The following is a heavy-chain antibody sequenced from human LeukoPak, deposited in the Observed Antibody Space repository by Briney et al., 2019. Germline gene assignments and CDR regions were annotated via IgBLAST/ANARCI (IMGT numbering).Heavy chain of an antibody. Sequence: SDTLSLTCTVSGYSISSSNWWGWIRQPPGKGLEWIGYVYYSGSTYYNPSLKSRVTMSVDTSKNQFSLKLGSVTAVDTAVYYCARSVDGGNSPFDYWGQGTLVTVSS. CDR1: GYSISSSNW. CDR3: ARSVDGGNSPFDY. D-gene: IGHD4-23*01. J-gene: IGHJ4*02. CDR2: VYYSGST. V-gene: IGHV4-28*01.